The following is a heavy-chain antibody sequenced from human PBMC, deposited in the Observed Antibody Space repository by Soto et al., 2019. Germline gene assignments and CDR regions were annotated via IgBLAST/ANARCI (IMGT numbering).Heavy chain of an antibody. CDR2: ISGSGGST. Sequence: EVQLLESGGGLVQPGGSLRLSCAASGFTFSSYAMSWVRQAPGKGLEWVSAISGSGGSTYYADSVKCRFTISRDNSKNTLYLQMNSLRAEDTSVYYCAKDGVRWLGDFDYWGQGTLVTVSS. CDR3: AKDGVRWLGDFDY. V-gene: IGHV3-23*01. D-gene: IGHD5-12*01. CDR1: GFTFSSYA. J-gene: IGHJ4*02.